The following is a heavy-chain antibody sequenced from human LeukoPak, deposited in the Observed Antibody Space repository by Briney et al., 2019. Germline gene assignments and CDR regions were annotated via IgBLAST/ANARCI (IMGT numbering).Heavy chain of an antibody. CDR1: GFTFSSSA. Sequence: GGSLRLSCAASGFTFSSSAMIWVRQAPGEGLEWVSYISSSSSTIYYADSVKGRFTISRDNAKNSLYLQMNSLRAEDTAVYYCARFKSSAWTSLYYFDSWGQGTLVTVSS. V-gene: IGHV3-48*04. CDR2: ISSSSSTI. CDR3: ARFKSSAWTSLYYFDS. D-gene: IGHD3/OR15-3a*01. J-gene: IGHJ4*02.